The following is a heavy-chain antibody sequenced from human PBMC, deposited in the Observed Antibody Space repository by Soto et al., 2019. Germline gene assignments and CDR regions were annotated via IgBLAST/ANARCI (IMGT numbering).Heavy chain of an antibody. CDR3: AREVVVAATPANYYYYYGMDV. CDR2: IYYSGST. V-gene: IGHV4-30-4*01. J-gene: IGHJ6*02. Sequence: SETLSLTCTVSGGSISSGDYYWSWIRQPPGKGLEWIGYIYYSGSTYYNPSLKSRVTISVDTSKNQFSLKLSSVTAADTAVYYCAREVVVAATPANYYYYYGMDVWGQGTTVTVSS. D-gene: IGHD2-15*01. CDR1: GGSISSGDYY.